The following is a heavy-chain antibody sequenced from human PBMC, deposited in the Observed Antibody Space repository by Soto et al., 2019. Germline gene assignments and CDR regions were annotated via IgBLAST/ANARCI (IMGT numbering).Heavy chain of an antibody. J-gene: IGHJ6*02. CDR1: GYSISSGYY. CDR2: IYHSGST. V-gene: IGHV4-38-2*02. CDR3: ARDRIGHSIMDV. Sequence: SETLSLTCAVSGYSISSGYYWGWIRQPPGKGLEWIGSIYHSGSTYYNPSLKGRVTISVDTSKNQFSLKLSSVTAADTAVYYCARDRIGHSIMDVWGQGTTVTVSS. D-gene: IGHD2-15*01.